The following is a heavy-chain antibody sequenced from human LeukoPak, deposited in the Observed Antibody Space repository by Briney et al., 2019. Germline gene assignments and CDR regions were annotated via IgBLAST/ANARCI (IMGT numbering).Heavy chain of an antibody. J-gene: IGHJ6*03. D-gene: IGHD2-2*01. CDR3: ASLTSHCSSTSCAYYYYYMDV. Sequence: SETLSLTCTVSGGSISYSSYYWGWLRQPPGKGLEWIGSNYYSGSTYYNPSLKSRVTISVDTSKNQFSLKLSSVTAADTAVYYCASLTSHCSSTSCAYYYYYMDVWGKGTTVTISS. CDR1: GGSISYSSYY. CDR2: NYYSGST. V-gene: IGHV4-39*01.